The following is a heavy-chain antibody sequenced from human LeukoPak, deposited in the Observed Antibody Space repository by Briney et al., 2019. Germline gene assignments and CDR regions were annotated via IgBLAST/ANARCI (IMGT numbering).Heavy chain of an antibody. Sequence: ASVKVSCKASGYTFTGYYMRWVRQAPGQGLEWMGWINPNSGGTNYAQKFQGRVTMTRNTSISTAYMELSSLRSEDTAVYYCARGTVGVLRYFDWLPPVGMDVWGQGTTVTVSS. V-gene: IGHV1-2*02. J-gene: IGHJ6*02. D-gene: IGHD3-9*01. CDR2: INPNSGGT. CDR1: GYTFTGYY. CDR3: ARGTVGVLRYFDWLPPVGMDV.